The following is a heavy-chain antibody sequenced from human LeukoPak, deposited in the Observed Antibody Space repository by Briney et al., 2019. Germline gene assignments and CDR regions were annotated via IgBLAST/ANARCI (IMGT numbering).Heavy chain of an antibody. Sequence: SETLSLTCTVSGGSISSYYWSWIRQPPGKGLEWIGYIYYSGSTNYNPSLKSRVTISVDTSKNQFSLKLSSVTAADTAVYYCARWVGIAVAFDYMDVWGKGTTVTVSS. D-gene: IGHD6-19*01. CDR2: IYYSGST. CDR3: ARWVGIAVAFDYMDV. V-gene: IGHV4-59*01. CDR1: GGSISSYY. J-gene: IGHJ6*03.